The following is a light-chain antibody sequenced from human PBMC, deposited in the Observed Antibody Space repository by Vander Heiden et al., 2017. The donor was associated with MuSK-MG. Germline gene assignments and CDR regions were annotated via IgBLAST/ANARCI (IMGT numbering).Light chain of an antibody. J-gene: IGLJ1*01. CDR3: SSYRSSNTLYV. V-gene: IGLV2-14*01. CDR2: DVD. Sequence: QSALTPPASVSGSPGQSITISCPRTNSYVRGYNYVPSYQQLPGQAPRLVIYDVDNRHSGVSNRFSGSKSGNTAALTSAGLQAEDEADYYCSSYRSSNTLYVFGTGTQVTVL. CDR1: NSYVRGYNY.